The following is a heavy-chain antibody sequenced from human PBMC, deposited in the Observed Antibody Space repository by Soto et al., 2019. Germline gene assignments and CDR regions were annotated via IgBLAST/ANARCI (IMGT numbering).Heavy chain of an antibody. CDR1: GGTFSSYA. J-gene: IGHJ5*02. CDR2: IIPIFGTA. V-gene: IGHV1-69*06. CDR3: ARDRRYYYGSGSSNWFDP. Sequence: ASVKVSCKASGGTFSSYAISWVRQAPGQGLEWMGGIIPIFGTANYAQKFQGRVTITADKSTSTAYMELSSLRSEDTAVYYCARDRRYYYGSGSSNWFDPWGQGTLVTVSS. D-gene: IGHD3-10*01.